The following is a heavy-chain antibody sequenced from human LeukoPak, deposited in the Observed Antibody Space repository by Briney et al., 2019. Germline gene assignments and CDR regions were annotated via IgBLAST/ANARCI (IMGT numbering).Heavy chain of an antibody. CDR2: IYYSGIT. J-gene: IGHJ6*02. Sequence: PSHPLTLLCTLSGGSFRRGGYYWSWIPKHPGKGLVWIGYIYYSGITYYNPSLKRRVTISVDTSKNHFSRKLHSVTAADTAVYYCARVGRVLPAAMSPLYYGMDVWGQGTTVTVPS. CDR3: ARVGRVLPAAMSPLYYGMDV. V-gene: IGHV4-31*03. CDR1: GGSFRRGGYY. D-gene: IGHD2-2*01.